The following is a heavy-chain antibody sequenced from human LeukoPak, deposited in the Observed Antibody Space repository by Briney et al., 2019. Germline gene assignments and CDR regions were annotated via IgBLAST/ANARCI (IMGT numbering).Heavy chain of an antibody. CDR1: GGPISSYY. D-gene: IGHD6-13*01. CDR2: VSYRGTT. CDR3: ARPYSSNWYDAFHI. Sequence: SETLSLTCTVFGGPISSYYWNWIRHPPAPGLEWIGYVSYRGTTNYNPSLKSQVTISVDTSKNQFSLNLSSVTAADTAVYYCARPYSSNWYDAFHIWGQGTMVTVSS. V-gene: IGHV4-59*01. J-gene: IGHJ3*02.